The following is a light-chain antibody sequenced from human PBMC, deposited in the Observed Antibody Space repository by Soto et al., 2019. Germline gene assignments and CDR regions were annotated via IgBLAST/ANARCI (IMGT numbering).Light chain of an antibody. CDR3: CSYGGSNNRV. CDR2: EVT. V-gene: IGLV2-8*01. CDR1: SSDVGGYNY. Sequence: QSALTQPPSASGSPGQAVAISCTGTSSDVGGYNYVSWYQQHPGKAPKLVIYEVTKRPSGVPDRFSGSKSGNTASLTVSGLQADDEADYYCCSYGGSNNRVFGGGTKLTVL. J-gene: IGLJ3*02.